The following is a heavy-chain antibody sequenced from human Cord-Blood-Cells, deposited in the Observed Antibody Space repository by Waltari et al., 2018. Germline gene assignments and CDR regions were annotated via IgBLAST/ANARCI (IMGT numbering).Heavy chain of an antibody. J-gene: IGHJ4*02. CDR1: GFPFHDYA. V-gene: IGHV3-9*03. Sequence: EVQLVESGGGLVQPGRSLRLSCDASGFPFHDYALHWVRQAPGKGLEWVSGISWNSGSIGYADSVKGRFTISRDNAKNSLYLQMNSLRAEDMALYYCAKVAGSGSYFDYWGQGTLVTVSS. CDR3: AKVAGSGSYFDY. CDR2: ISWNSGSI. D-gene: IGHD1-26*01.